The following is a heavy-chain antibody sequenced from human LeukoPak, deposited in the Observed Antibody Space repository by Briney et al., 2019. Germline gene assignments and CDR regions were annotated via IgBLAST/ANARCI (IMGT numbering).Heavy chain of an antibody. V-gene: IGHV3-30*02. Sequence: GGSLRLSCAASGFTFSSYGMHWVRQAPGKGLEWVAFIRYDGSNKYYVDSVKGRFTISRDNSKNTLYLQMNSLRAEDTAVYYCARERGIRDAFDFWGQGTMVTVSS. J-gene: IGHJ3*01. CDR2: IRYDGSNK. D-gene: IGHD1-14*01. CDR3: ARERGIRDAFDF. CDR1: GFTFSSYG.